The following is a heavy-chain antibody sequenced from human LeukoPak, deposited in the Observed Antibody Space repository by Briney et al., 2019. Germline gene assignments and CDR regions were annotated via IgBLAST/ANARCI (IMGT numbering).Heavy chain of an antibody. CDR1: GGSFSGYY. J-gene: IGHJ4*02. V-gene: IGHV4-34*01. D-gene: IGHD3-22*01. CDR3: ARGQSYYDSSGYHY. Sequence: SETLSLTCAVYGGSFSGYYWSWIRQPPGKGLEWIGEINHSGSTNYNPSLKSRVTISVDTSKNQFSLKLSSVTAADTAVYYCARGQSYYDSSGYHYWGQGTLVTVSS. CDR2: INHSGST.